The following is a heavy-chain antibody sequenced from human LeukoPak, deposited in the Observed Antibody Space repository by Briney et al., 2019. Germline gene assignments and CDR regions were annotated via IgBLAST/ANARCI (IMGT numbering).Heavy chain of an antibody. Sequence: GGSLKLSCAASGFTFSGSAMHWVRQASGKGLEWVGRIRSKANSYATAYAASVKGRFTISRDDSKNTAYLQMNSLKTEDTAVYYCTRGGPEADSAYYYYYMDVWGKGTTVTVSS. D-gene: IGHD2-15*01. CDR1: GFTFSGSA. J-gene: IGHJ6*03. CDR3: TRGGPEADSAYYYYYMDV. CDR2: IRSKANSYAT. V-gene: IGHV3-73*01.